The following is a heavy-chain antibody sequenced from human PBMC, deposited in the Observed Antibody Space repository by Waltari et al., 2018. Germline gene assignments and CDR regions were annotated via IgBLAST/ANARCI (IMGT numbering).Heavy chain of an antibody. CDR3: TRDLWFDY. CDR1: GITFSDYA. V-gene: IGHV3-30*01. CDR2: ISYDGKNK. J-gene: IGHJ4*02. D-gene: IGHD2-21*01. Sequence: QVQLVESGGGVVQPGRSLRLSCAASGITFSDYAMYWVRQAPGKGLEWVAVISYDGKNKDYADSVKGRFTISRDDSKKTLYLQMNSLRTEDTAVYYCTRDLWFDYWGQGTLVTVSS.